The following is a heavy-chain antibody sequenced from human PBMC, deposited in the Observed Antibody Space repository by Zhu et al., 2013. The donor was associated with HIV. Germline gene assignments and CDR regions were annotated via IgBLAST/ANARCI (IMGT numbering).Heavy chain of an antibody. J-gene: IGHJ4*02. Sequence: QVQLVQSGPEVKKPGASVKVSCKASGYTFTNDGINWVRQATGHGLEWMGWINPNSGGTNYAQKFQGRVTMTRDTSIRTAYMELSRLRSDDTAVYYCAKISNGWYGDWGQGTLVTVSS. V-gene: IGHV1-2*02. CDR1: GYTFTNDG. CDR2: INPNSGGT. D-gene: IGHD6-19*01. CDR3: AKISNGWYGD.